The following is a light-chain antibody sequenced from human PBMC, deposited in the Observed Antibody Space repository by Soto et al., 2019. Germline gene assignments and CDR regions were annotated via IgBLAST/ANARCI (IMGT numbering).Light chain of an antibody. J-gene: IGLJ1*01. CDR1: SSNIGSNY. CDR3: AAPDV. Sequence: QSVLAQPPSASGTPGQRGTLSCSGSSSNIGSNYVYWYQQLPGTAPKLLIYRNNQRPSGVPDRFSGSKSGTSASLAISGLRSEDEADYYCAAPDVFGTGTKVTVL. V-gene: IGLV1-47*01. CDR2: RNN.